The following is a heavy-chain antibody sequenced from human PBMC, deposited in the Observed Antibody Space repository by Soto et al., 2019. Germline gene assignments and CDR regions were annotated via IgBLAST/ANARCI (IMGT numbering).Heavy chain of an antibody. J-gene: IGHJ6*02. CDR3: ARGKKYRARGYYGMDV. CDR2: MNPNSGNT. Sequence: ASFKVSFKASGYTFTSYYINWVRQATVQGLEWMGWMNPNSGNTGYAQKFQGRVTMTRNTSISTAYMELSSLRSEDTAVYYCARGKKYRARGYYGMDVWGQGTTVTV. V-gene: IGHV1-8*01. D-gene: IGHD3-10*01. CDR1: GYTFTSYY.